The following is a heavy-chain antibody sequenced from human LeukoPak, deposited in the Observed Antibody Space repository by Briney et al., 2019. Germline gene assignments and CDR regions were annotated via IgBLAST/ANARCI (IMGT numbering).Heavy chain of an antibody. J-gene: IGHJ4*02. D-gene: IGHD6-19*01. Sequence: GASVKVSCKASGGTFSSYAISWVRQAPGKGLEWVANIKQDGNDKYYVDSVKGRFTISRDNAKNSLYLQMNSLRAEDTAVYYCARDGAGSQWLASYFDYWGQGTLVTVSS. CDR3: ARDGAGSQWLASYFDY. CDR1: GGTFSSYA. CDR2: IKQDGNDK. V-gene: IGHV3-7*03.